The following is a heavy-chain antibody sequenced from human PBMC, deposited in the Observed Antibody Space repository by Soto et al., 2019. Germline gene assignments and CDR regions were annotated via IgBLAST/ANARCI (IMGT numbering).Heavy chain of an antibody. V-gene: IGHV1-58*01. D-gene: IGHD3-10*01. CDR1: GVTFNSTS. CDR2: IVVGSGNT. J-gene: IGHJ6*03. CDR3: ATTKTCITAGVGGWTRHYCMDV. Sequence: GTPAEVSCKDCGVTFNSTSLQSARQERGQRLEWIGWIVVGSGNTTYAQKFQDRVTMTRNTSKSTAYMELSSLRSEDTAVYYCATTKTCITAGVGGWTRHYCMDVWGKGIMVSVSS.